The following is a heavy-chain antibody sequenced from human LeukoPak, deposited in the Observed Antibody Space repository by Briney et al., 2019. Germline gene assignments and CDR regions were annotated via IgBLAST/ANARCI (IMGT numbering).Heavy chain of an antibody. CDR1: GYTFTGYY. Sequence: ASVKVSCKASGYTFTGYYMHWVRQAPGQGLEWMGWINPNSGGTNYAQKFQGRVTMTRGTSISAAYMELSRLRSDDTAVYYCARDWEYYDSSGYFHWFDPWGQGTLVIVSS. V-gene: IGHV1-2*02. CDR2: INPNSGGT. D-gene: IGHD3-22*01. J-gene: IGHJ5*02. CDR3: ARDWEYYDSSGYFHWFDP.